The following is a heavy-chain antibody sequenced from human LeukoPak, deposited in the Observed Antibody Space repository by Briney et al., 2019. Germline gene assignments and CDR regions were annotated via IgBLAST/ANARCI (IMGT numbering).Heavy chain of an antibody. Sequence: PPQTLSLTCTVSGGSINSGVYHWSWIRQFPEKGLQWIGYIAQSGSSYYNPSLKSRVTISLGTSNNQFSLQLSSLTAADTALYYCARDSHYDSSGYYLDSWGPGTLVTVSS. CDR1: GGSINSGVYH. J-gene: IGHJ4*02. CDR2: IAQSGSS. CDR3: ARDSHYDSSGYYLDS. D-gene: IGHD3-22*01. V-gene: IGHV4-31*03.